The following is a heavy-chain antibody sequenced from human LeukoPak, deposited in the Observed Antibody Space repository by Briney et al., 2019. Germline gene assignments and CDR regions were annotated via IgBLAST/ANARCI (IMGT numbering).Heavy chain of an antibody. V-gene: IGHV1-18*01. CDR1: GYTFTSYG. CDR2: ISAYNGNT. J-gene: IGHJ4*02. CDR3: TSLLADLQGYYFDY. D-gene: IGHD6-19*01. Sequence: ASVKVSCKASGYTFTSYGISWVRQASGQGLEWMGWISAYNGNTNYAQKLQGRVTMTTDTSTSTAYMELRSLRSDDTALYYCTSLLADLQGYYFDYWGQGTLVTVSS.